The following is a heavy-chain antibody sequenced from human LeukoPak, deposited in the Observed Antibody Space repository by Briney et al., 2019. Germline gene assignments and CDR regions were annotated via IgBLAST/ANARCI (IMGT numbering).Heavy chain of an antibody. CDR1: GFTFSSLA. D-gene: IGHD1-1*01. CDR3: AKGQELDDGVFDS. V-gene: IGHV3-23*01. J-gene: IGHJ4*02. CDR2: IRSNGDTT. Sequence: GGSLRLSCTASGFTFSSLAMTWGRQAPGKGLEWVSTIRSNGDTTYNADSVKGRFTISRDNSKNTLYLELNSLRVEDTATFYCAKGQELDDGVFDSWGQGTMVTVSS.